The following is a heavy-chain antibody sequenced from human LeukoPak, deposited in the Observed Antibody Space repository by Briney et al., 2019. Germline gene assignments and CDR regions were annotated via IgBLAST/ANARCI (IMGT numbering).Heavy chain of an antibody. Sequence: PGGSLRLSCEASGFTFSNYSMNWVRQAPGKGLEWVSYIRSSSSTMYYADSVKGRFTISRDNAKNSLYLQMNSLRAEDTAVYYCARAKRNGFDIWGQGTMVTVSS. J-gene: IGHJ3*02. V-gene: IGHV3-48*01. CDR2: IRSSSSTM. CDR1: GFTFSNYS. CDR3: ARAKRNGFDI.